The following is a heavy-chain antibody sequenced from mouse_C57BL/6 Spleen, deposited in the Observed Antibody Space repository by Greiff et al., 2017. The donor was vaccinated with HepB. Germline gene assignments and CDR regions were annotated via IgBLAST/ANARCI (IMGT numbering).Heavy chain of an antibody. CDR1: GYTFTSYW. V-gene: IGHV1-50*01. CDR3: DLLSTNAMDY. CDR2: IDPSDSYT. Sequence: QVQLQQPGAELVKPGASVKLSCKASGYTFTSYWMQWVKQRPGQGLEWIGEIDPSDSYTNYNQKFKGKATVTVDTSSSTAYMQLSSLTSEDSAVYYCDLLSTNAMDYWGQGTSVTVSS. J-gene: IGHJ4*01. D-gene: IGHD1-1*01.